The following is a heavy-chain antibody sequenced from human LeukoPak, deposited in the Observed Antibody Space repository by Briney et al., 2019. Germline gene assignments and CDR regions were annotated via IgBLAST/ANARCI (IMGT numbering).Heavy chain of an antibody. V-gene: IGHV4-59*01. CDR2: IYYSGST. CDR3: ARDGFTAGTWFDP. J-gene: IGHJ5*02. CDR1: GGSISSYY. Sequence: PSETLSLTCTVSGGSISSYYWIWIRQPPGKGLEWIGYIYYSGSTNYNPSLKSRVTISVDTSKNQFSLKLSSVTAADTAVYYCARDGFTAGTWFDPWGQGTLVTVSS. D-gene: IGHD1-1*01.